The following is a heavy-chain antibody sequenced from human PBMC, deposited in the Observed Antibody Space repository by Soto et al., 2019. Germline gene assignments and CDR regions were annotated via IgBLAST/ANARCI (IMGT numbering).Heavy chain of an antibody. CDR1: GYTFTGYY. CDR3: ARGDCSSTSCYRGWFDP. D-gene: IGHD2-2*02. CDR2: INPNSGGT. Sequence: ASVKVSCKASGYTFTGYYMHWVRQAPGQGLEWMGWINPNSGGTNYAQKFQGRVTMTRDTSISTAYMELSRLRSDDTAVYYCARGDCSSTSCYRGWFDPWGQGTLVTVSS. V-gene: IGHV1-2*02. J-gene: IGHJ5*02.